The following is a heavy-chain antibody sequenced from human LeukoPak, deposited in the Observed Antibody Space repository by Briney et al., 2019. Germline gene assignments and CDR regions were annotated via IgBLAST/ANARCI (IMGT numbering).Heavy chain of an antibody. CDR1: GGSISSYY. J-gene: IGHJ5*02. Sequence: SETLSLTCTVSGGSISSYYWSWIRQPAGKGLEWIGRIYTSGSTNYNPSLKSRVTMSVDTSKNQFSLKLSSVTAADTAVYYCASELGDYDILTGYYPLDPWGQGTLVTVSS. CDR2: IYTSGST. CDR3: ASELGDYDILTGYYPLDP. V-gene: IGHV4-4*07. D-gene: IGHD3-9*01.